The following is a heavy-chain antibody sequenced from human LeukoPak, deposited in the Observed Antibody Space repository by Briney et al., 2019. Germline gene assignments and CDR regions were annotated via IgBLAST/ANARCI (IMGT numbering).Heavy chain of an antibody. J-gene: IGHJ4*02. CDR2: ISSTGNYI. CDR3: ARDPLDYNDESDYDMARN. Sequence: GGSLRLSCAASGFIFSRYAMTWVRQAPGKGLEWVSSISSTGNYISYADSVKGRFTISRDDAKNSLFLHMTNLKVDDTAMYYRARDPLDYNDESDYDMARNWGQGTLVTVSS. D-gene: IGHD3-22*01. V-gene: IGHV3-21*01. CDR1: GFIFSRYA.